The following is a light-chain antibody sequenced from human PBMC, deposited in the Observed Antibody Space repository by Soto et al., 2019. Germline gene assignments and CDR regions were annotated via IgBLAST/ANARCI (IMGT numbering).Light chain of an antibody. CDR3: QQRDSWPLT. Sequence: EIVLTQSPATLSLSPGERATLSCRASQSISIYLAWYQQKPGQAPSLLIYDASNRATAIPARFSGSGSGTDFTLTISSLEPEDFAVYYCQQRDSWPLTFGGGTKVEIK. CDR2: DAS. J-gene: IGKJ4*01. V-gene: IGKV3-11*01. CDR1: QSISIY.